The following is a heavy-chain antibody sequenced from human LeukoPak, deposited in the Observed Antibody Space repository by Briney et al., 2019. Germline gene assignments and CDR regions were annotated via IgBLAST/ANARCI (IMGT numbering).Heavy chain of an antibody. CDR3: VRDGHDYGVVN. J-gene: IGHJ4*02. CDR1: GFTFSGFW. Sequence: GGSLRLSCAASGFTFSGFWMSWVRQAPGKGLEWVANIKHDETERYYVDSVKGRFTIFRDNAKNTLFLQMSSLRVEDTGVYYCVRDGHDYGVVNWGQGTLVTVSS. V-gene: IGHV3-7*01. D-gene: IGHD4-17*01. CDR2: IKHDETER.